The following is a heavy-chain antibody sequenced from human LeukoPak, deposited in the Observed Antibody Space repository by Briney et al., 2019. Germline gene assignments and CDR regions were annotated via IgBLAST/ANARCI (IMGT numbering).Heavy chain of an antibody. CDR3: ARGTSYSNGWPFDY. D-gene: IGHD6-19*01. Sequence: GGSLRLSCAASGFTVSSNYLTWVRQVPGKGLEWVSVIFSTGNTDYADSVKGRFTISRDNSKNTLYLQMNSLRAGDTAVYYCARGTSYSNGWPFDYWGQGILVTVSS. CDR2: IFSTGNT. J-gene: IGHJ4*02. V-gene: IGHV3-53*01. CDR1: GFTVSSNY.